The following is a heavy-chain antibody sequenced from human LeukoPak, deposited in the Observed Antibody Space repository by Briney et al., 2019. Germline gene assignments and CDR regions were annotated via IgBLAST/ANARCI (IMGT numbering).Heavy chain of an antibody. CDR3: TKCAKTPEGGSGWCNWFDT. Sequence: GGSLRPSCRASGFTFSNYAMNWVRQTSGKGLEWVSSLTGNSNNPNYADSAKGRFTISRDNSKNTLYLQMNSLRAEDTALYSCTKCAKTPEGGSGWCNWFDTWGQGTLVIVSS. CDR1: GFTFSNYA. J-gene: IGHJ5*02. CDR2: LTGNSNNP. V-gene: IGHV3-23*01. D-gene: IGHD3-3*01.